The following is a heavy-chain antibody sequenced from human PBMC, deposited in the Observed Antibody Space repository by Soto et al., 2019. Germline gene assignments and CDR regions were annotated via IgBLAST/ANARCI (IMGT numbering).Heavy chain of an antibody. Sequence: GGSLRLSCAASGFTFSSYWMSWVRQAPGKGLEWVANIKQDGSEKYYVDSVKGRFTISRDNAKNTLYLQMNSLRAEDTAVYYCARDVRFDWLLLDYYYYYGMDVWGQGTTVTVSS. J-gene: IGHJ6*02. CDR3: ARDVRFDWLLLDYYYYYGMDV. CDR1: GFTFSSYW. D-gene: IGHD3-9*01. CDR2: IKQDGSEK. V-gene: IGHV3-7*01.